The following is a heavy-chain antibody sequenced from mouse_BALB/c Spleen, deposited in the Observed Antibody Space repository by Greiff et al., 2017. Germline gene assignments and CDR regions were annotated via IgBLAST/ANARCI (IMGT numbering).Heavy chain of an antibody. D-gene: IGHD2-1*01. V-gene: IGHV5-6-2*01. CDR3: ARHDGNYEGDY. J-gene: IGHJ4*01. Sequence: EVNLVESGGGLVKLGGSLKLSCAASGFTFSSYYMSWVRQTPEKRLELVAAINSNGGSTYYPDTVKGRFTISRDNAKNTLYLQMSSLKSEDTALYYCARHDGNYEGDYWGQGTSVTVSS. CDR2: INSNGGST. CDR1: GFTFSSYY.